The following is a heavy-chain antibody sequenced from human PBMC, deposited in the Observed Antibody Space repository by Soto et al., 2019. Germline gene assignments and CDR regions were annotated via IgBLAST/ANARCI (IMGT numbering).Heavy chain of an antibody. V-gene: IGHV5-51*01. CDR2: IYPGDSDT. CDR1: GYSFTNYW. Sequence: GESLKISCKCSGYSFTNYWIGWVRQMPGKGLEWMGIIYPGDSDTRYSPSFQGHVTISADKSISTAYLQWSSLKASDTAIYYCARKGKCGSKDAFDIWGQGTMVTVSS. CDR3: ARKGKCGSKDAFDI. D-gene: IGHD3-10*01. J-gene: IGHJ3*02.